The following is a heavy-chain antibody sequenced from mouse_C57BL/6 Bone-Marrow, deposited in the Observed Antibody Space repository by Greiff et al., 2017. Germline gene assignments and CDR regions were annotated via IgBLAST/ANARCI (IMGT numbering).Heavy chain of an antibody. CDR2: IDPSDSYT. Sequence: QVQLQQPGAELVRPGTSVKLSCKASGYPFTSYWMHWVKQRPGQGLEWIGVIDPSDSYTNYNQKFKGKSTLTVDTSSSTAYMQLSSLTSEDSAVYYCARGVGQGHWGQGTLVTVSA. D-gene: IGHD3-3*01. CDR3: ARGVGQGH. V-gene: IGHV1-59*01. J-gene: IGHJ3*01. CDR1: GYPFTSYW.